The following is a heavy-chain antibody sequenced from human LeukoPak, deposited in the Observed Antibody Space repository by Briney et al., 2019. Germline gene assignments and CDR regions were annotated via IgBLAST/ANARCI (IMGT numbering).Heavy chain of an antibody. Sequence: GGSLRLSCAASGFTFSSYGMHWVRQAPGKGLEWVAFIRYDGSNKYYADSVKGRFTISRDNSRGTLYLQINGLRADDTAVYYCAKDKLPDGKWDIDYWGLGTPVTVSS. CDR3: AKDKLPDGKWDIDY. CDR1: GFTFSSYG. V-gene: IGHV3-30*02. J-gene: IGHJ4*02. D-gene: IGHD1-26*01. CDR2: IRYDGSNK.